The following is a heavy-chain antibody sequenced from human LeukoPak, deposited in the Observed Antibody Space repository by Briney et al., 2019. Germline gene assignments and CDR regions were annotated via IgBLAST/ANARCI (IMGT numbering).Heavy chain of an antibody. Sequence: SETLSLTCAVSGYSISSGYYWGWIRQPPGKGLEWIGSIYHSGSTYYNPSLKSRVTISVDTSKNQFSLKLSPVTAADTAVYYCARILRAVAGTKDYWGQGTLVTVSS. D-gene: IGHD6-19*01. CDR3: ARILRAVAGTKDY. J-gene: IGHJ4*02. CDR1: GYSISSGYY. V-gene: IGHV4-38-2*01. CDR2: IYHSGST.